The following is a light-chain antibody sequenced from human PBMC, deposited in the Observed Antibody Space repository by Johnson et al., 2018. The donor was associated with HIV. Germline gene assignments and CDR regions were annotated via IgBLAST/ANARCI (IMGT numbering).Light chain of an antibody. V-gene: IGLV1-51*02. CDR3: GTWDSSLSAHV. CDR1: RSNIGNNY. J-gene: IGLJ1*01. CDR2: ENN. Sequence: QSVLTQPPSVSAAPGQKVTISCSGSRSNIGNNYVSWYQQLPGTAPKLLIYENNKRPSGIPDRFSGSKSGTSATLGITGLQTGDEADYYCGTWDSSLSAHVFGTGTKVTVL.